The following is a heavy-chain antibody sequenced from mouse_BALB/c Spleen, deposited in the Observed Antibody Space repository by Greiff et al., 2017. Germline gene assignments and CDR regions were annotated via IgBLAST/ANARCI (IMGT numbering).Heavy chain of an antibody. CDR2: IYPGNSDT. CDR1: GYTFTSYW. CDR3: TRSGMIGGAYAMDY. V-gene: IGHV1-5*01. Sequence: VQLKESGTVLARPGASVKMSCKASGYTFTSYWMHWVKQRPGQGLEWIGAIYPGNSDTSYNQKFKGKAKLTAVTSTSPAYMELSSLTNEDSAVYYCTRSGMIGGAYAMDYWGQGTSVTVSS. J-gene: IGHJ4*01. D-gene: IGHD2-3*01.